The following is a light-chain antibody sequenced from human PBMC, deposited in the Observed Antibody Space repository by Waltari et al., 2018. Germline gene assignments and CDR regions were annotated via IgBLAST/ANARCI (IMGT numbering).Light chain of an antibody. Sequence: QSALTQPPSVSGSPGQSVPISCTGTSSDVGSYNRVSWYQQPPGTAPKLMIYEVNNRPSRVPDRFSGSRSGNTASLTISGLQAEDEGDYYCASYTGGTTILFGGGTRLTVL. CDR3: ASYTGGTTIL. CDR2: EVN. V-gene: IGLV2-18*02. J-gene: IGLJ2*01. CDR1: SSDVGSYNR.